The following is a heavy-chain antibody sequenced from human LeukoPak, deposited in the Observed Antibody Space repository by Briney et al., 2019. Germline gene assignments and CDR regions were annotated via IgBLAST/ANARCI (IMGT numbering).Heavy chain of an antibody. CDR3: ARDSGSGNNDY. CDR1: GYTFTSYA. V-gene: IGHV1-3*01. Sequence: EASVKVSCKASGYTFTSYAIHWVRQAPGQRLEWMGSISAGNGNTKYSQNFQGRVTFISNTSATTAFVELSSLRSEDAAVYYCARDSGSGNNDYWGQGTLVTVSS. CDR2: ISAGNGNT. J-gene: IGHJ4*02. D-gene: IGHD1-26*01.